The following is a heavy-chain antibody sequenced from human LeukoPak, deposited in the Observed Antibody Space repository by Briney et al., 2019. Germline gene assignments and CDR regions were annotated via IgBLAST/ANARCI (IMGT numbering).Heavy chain of an antibody. CDR2: IYYSGST. V-gene: IGHV4-61*01. CDR3: ASADSYGFYFDY. Sequence: SETLSLTCTVSGGSVSSGSYYWSWIRQPPGKGLEWIGYIYYSGSTNYNPSLKSRVTISVDTSKNQFSLRLSSVTAADTAVYYCASADSYGFYFDYWGQGTLVTVSS. CDR1: GGSVSSGSYY. J-gene: IGHJ4*02. D-gene: IGHD5-18*01.